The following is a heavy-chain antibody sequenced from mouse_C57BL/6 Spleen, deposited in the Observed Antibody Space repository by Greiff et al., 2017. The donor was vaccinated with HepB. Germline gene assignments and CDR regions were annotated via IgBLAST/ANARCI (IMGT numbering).Heavy chain of an antibody. CDR2: IDPNSGGT. V-gene: IGHV1-72*01. J-gene: IGHJ3*01. Sequence: QVQLKQPGAELVKPGASVKLSCKASGYTFTSYWMHWVKQSPGRGLEWIGRIDPNSGGTKYNEKFKSKATLTVDKPSSTAYMQLSSLTSEDSAVYYCASYSNWFAYWGQGTLVTVSA. D-gene: IGHD2-5*01. CDR3: ASYSNWFAY. CDR1: GYTFTSYW.